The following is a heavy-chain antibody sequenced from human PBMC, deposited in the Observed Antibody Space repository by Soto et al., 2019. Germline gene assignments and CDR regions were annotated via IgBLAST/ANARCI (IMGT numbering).Heavy chain of an antibody. V-gene: IGHV3-49*04. CDR3: TTRIKGSLAGYYYGMDV. CDR2: IRSKAYGGTT. D-gene: IGHD1-26*01. J-gene: IGHJ6*02. CDR1: GFTFGDYA. Sequence: HPGGSLRLSCTGSGFTFGDYAMSWVRRAPGKGLEWVGFIRSKAYGGTTEWAASVRGRFTFSRDDSKRIAYLQMNSLKTEDTAVYYCTTRIKGSLAGYYYGMDVWGQGTTVTVSS.